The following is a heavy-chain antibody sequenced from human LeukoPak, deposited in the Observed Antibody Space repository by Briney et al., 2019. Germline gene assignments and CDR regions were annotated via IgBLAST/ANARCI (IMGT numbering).Heavy chain of an antibody. CDR1: GLTFSNAW. Sequence: EGSLRLSCAVSGLTFSNAWMSWVRQVPGKGLEWVGRIKRKSDGGTTDYAAPVKGRFTISRDNSKNTLYLQMNSLKSEDTAVYYCTTELDVRPNHYWGQGTLVTVSS. V-gene: IGHV3-15*01. D-gene: IGHD1-14*01. CDR3: TTELDVRPNHY. CDR2: IKRKSDGGTT. J-gene: IGHJ4*02.